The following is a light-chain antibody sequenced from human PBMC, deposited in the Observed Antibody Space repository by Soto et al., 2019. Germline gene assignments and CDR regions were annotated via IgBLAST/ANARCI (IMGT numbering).Light chain of an antibody. J-gene: IGLJ3*02. CDR3: AAWHDSLRGVV. Sequence: QSVLAQPPSASGTPGQRVIISCSGSNSDIGSNGVNWYQQLPGTTPKLLIDYNNQRPSGVPDRFSGSKSDTSASLAISGLQSEDEADYYCAAWHDSLRGVVFGGGTKLTVL. CDR1: NSDIGSNG. CDR2: YNN. V-gene: IGLV1-44*01.